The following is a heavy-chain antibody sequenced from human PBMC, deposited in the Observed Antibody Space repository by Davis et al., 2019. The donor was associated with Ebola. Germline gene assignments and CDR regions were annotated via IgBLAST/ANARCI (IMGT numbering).Heavy chain of an antibody. V-gene: IGHV4-34*01. J-gene: IGHJ5*02. CDR1: GGSFSGFY. CDR2: IHHIGGT. D-gene: IGHD2-2*01. Sequence: SETLSLTCGVYGGSFSGFYWSWIRQPPGKGPEWIGEIHHIGGTNYNPSLKSRVTISLDTSKSQFSLKLSFVTAADTAVYYCARKPARWENWFDPWGQGTLVTVSS. CDR3: ARKPARWENWFDP.